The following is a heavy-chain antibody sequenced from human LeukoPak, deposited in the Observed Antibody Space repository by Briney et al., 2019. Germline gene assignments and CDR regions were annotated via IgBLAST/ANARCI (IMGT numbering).Heavy chain of an antibody. D-gene: IGHD1-1*01. J-gene: IGHJ4*02. CDR3: ARANENYFDY. V-gene: IGHV1-18*01. Sequence: ASVKVSCKASGYTFTRYGISWVRQAPGQGLEWMGWISAYNGNTNYAQKFQGRVTMTRDTSISTAFMELSRLRSDDTAIYYCARANENYFDYWGQGTLVTVSS. CDR1: GYTFTRYG. CDR2: ISAYNGNT.